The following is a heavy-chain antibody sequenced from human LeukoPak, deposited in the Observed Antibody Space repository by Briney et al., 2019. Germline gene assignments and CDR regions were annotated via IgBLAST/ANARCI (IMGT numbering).Heavy chain of an antibody. Sequence: GGTLRLSCAASGFTFTNYGMSWFRQAPGKGLEWVSSISSSSSYIYYADSVKGRFTISRDNAKNSLYLQMNSLRAEDTAVYYCARDMYGSVWGQGTLVTVSS. CDR3: ARDMYGSV. D-gene: IGHD3-10*01. V-gene: IGHV3-21*01. J-gene: IGHJ4*02. CDR1: GFTFTNYG. CDR2: ISSSSSYI.